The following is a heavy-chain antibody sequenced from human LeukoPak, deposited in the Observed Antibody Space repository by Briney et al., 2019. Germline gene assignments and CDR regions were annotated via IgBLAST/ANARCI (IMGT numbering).Heavy chain of an antibody. D-gene: IGHD3-22*01. CDR2: IRGSGGST. CDR3: AKARDYYDSSGWGDAFDI. Sequence: GGSLRLSCAASGFTFSSYAMSWVRQAPGKGLEWVSAIRGSGGSTYYADSVKGRFTISRDNSKNTLYLQMNSLRAEDTAVYYCAKARDYYDSSGWGDAFDIWGQGTMVTVSS. J-gene: IGHJ3*02. V-gene: IGHV3-23*01. CDR1: GFTFSSYA.